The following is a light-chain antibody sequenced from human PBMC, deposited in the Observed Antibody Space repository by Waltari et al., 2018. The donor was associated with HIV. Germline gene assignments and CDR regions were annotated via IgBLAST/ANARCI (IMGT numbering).Light chain of an antibody. Sequence: QSVLTQSPSASGTPGQRVTISCSGSSSNIGSNYVYWYQQLPGTAPKLLIYGSNTRPPGVPDRFSVSKSGTSASLAISGLRSEDEADYYCAAWDDSLSGRVFGGGTKLTVL. V-gene: IGLV1-47*01. CDR1: SSNIGSNY. CDR3: AAWDDSLSGRV. J-gene: IGLJ3*02. CDR2: GSN.